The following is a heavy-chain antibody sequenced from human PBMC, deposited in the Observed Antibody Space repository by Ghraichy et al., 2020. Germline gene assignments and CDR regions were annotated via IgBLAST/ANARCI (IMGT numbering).Heavy chain of an antibody. CDR1: GFTFSSYW. J-gene: IGHJ4*02. Sequence: SQTLTCAASGFTFSSYWMSWVRQAPGKGLEWVANIKQDGSEKYYVDSVKGRFTISRDNAKNSLYLQMNSLRAEDTAVYYCARDGGEGIVVVDWGQGTLVTVSS. V-gene: IGHV3-7*01. D-gene: IGHD3-22*01. CDR2: IKQDGSEK. CDR3: ARDGGEGIVVVD.